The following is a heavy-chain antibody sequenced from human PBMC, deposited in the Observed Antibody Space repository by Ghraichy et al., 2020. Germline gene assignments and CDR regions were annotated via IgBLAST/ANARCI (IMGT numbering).Heavy chain of an antibody. CDR1: GGSFTSYY. CDR2: INHWGST. J-gene: IGHJ4*02. CDR3: ARGRKSSQQLVPLPFDY. D-gene: IGHD6-13*01. V-gene: IGHV4-34*01. Sequence: LSCAVYGGSFTSYYWSWIRQPPGKGLEWIGEINHWGSTNYNPSLKSRVTLSVDRSKDQFSLKLSSVTAADTAVFYCARGRKSSQQLVPLPFDYWGQGTLLTVSS.